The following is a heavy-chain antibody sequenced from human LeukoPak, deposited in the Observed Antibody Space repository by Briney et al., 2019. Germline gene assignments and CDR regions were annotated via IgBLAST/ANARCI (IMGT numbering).Heavy chain of an antibody. J-gene: IGHJ5*02. D-gene: IGHD2-15*01. CDR3: ARALGYCSGGSCTRGYNWFDP. Sequence: SETLSLTCTDSGGSISSSDYYWGWIRQPPGKGLEWIGSIYFGGSTYYNPSLKSRVTISVDTSMNQFSLKLSFVTTAGTAVYYCARALGYCSGGSCTRGYNWFDPWGQGTLVTVSS. V-gene: IGHV4-39*01. CDR1: GGSISSSDYY. CDR2: IYFGGST.